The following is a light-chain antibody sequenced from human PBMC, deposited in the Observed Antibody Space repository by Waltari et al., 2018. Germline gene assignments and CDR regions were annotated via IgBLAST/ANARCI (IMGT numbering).Light chain of an antibody. CDR3: QQYNDWPQLT. V-gene: IGKV3-15*01. J-gene: IGKJ4*01. Sequence: EIVMTQSPATLSVSPGERATLSCRASQSVRSKLAWYQQKPGQAPRLLLYDASTRATGIPARFSGSGSGTEFTLTISSLQSEDFAVYYCQQYNDWPQLTFGGGTKVEIK. CDR2: DAS. CDR1: QSVRSK.